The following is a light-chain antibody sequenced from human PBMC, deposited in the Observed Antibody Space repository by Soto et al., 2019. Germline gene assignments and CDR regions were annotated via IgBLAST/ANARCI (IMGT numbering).Light chain of an antibody. J-gene: IGKJ1*01. CDR3: QQFAISTT. Sequence: DIQMTQSPSSLSASVGDRVTITCRASQSIGIYLNWYQQKPGKAPKVLIYAASSLQSGVPSRFSGSGSRTDFTLTISSLQPDDFATYYCQQFAISTTFGQGTKVDIK. CDR1: QSIGIY. V-gene: IGKV1-39*01. CDR2: AAS.